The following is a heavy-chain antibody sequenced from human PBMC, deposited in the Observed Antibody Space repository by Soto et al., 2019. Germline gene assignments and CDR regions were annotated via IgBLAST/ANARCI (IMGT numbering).Heavy chain of an antibody. D-gene: IGHD6-13*01. Sequence: ASVKVSCKASGYTFTGYYMHWVRQAPGQGLEWMGWINPNSGGTNYAQKFQGRVTMTRDTSISTAYMELSRLRSDDTAVYYCANGAIPVFTNSRKLGDVIHYWGQGTLVTVYS. CDR1: GYTFTGYY. J-gene: IGHJ4*02. CDR2: INPNSGGT. CDR3: ANGAIPVFTNSRKLGDVIHY. V-gene: IGHV1-2*02.